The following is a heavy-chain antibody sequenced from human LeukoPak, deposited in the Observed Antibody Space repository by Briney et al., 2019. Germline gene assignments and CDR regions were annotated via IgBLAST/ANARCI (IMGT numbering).Heavy chain of an antibody. Sequence: SETLSLTCTVSGGSISSYHWSWIRQPPGKGLEWIGYIYYSGSTNYNPSLKSRVTISVDTSKNQFSLKLSSVTAADTAVYYCARGAYSSGWYGWFDPWGQGTLVTVSS. CDR3: ARGAYSSGWYGWFDP. D-gene: IGHD6-19*01. CDR2: IYYSGST. V-gene: IGHV4-59*08. J-gene: IGHJ5*02. CDR1: GGSISSYH.